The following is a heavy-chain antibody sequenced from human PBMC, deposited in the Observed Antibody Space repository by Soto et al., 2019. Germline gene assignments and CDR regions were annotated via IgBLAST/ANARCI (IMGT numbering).Heavy chain of an antibody. CDR3: AKDYYYDSSGYLGAFDI. Sequence: GGSLRLSCAASGFTFSSYAMSWVRQAPEKGLEWVSAISGSGGSAYYADSVKGRLTISRDNSKNTLYLQMNSLRAEDTAVYYCAKDYYYDSSGYLGAFDIWGQGTMVTVSS. J-gene: IGHJ3*02. CDR1: GFTFSSYA. D-gene: IGHD3-22*01. V-gene: IGHV3-23*01. CDR2: ISGSGGSA.